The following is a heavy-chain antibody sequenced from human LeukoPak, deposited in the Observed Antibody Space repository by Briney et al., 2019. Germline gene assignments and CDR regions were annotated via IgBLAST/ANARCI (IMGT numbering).Heavy chain of an antibody. J-gene: IGHJ3*02. V-gene: IGHV3-13*01. CDR2: IGTAGEI. CDR3: ARVAILGSPPYISEAFDI. D-gene: IGHD2/OR15-2a*01. Sequence: GGSLRLSCAASGFTFSSYDIHWVRQATGKGLEWVSGIGTAGEIYYPGSVKGRFTISRENAKNSLYLQMNSLRAGDTAVYYCARVAILGSPPYISEAFDIWGQGTVVTASS. CDR1: GFTFSSYD.